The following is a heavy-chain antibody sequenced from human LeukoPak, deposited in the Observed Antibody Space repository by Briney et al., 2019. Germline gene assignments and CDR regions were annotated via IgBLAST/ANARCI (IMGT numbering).Heavy chain of an antibody. CDR1: GGSISSYY. J-gene: IGHJ6*04. CDR2: IYYSGST. V-gene: IGHV4-59*01. D-gene: IGHD2-8*01. CDR3: ARDTGAMAMDV. Sequence: PSETLSLTCTVSGGSISSYYWSWIRQPPGKGLEWIGYIYYSGSTNYNPSLKSRVTISVDTSKNQFSLKLSSVTAADTAVYYCARDTGAMAMDVWGKGTTVTISS.